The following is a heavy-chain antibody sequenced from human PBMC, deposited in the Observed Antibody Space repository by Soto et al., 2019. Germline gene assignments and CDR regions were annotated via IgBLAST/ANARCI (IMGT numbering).Heavy chain of an antibody. CDR1: GYTFTGYY. CDR3: ARAKPPYSGDLHFDY. Sequence: ASVKVSCKASGYTFTGYYMHWVRQAPGQGLEWMGWINPNSGGTNYAQKFQGWVTMTRDTSISTAYMELSRLRSDDTAVYYCARAKPPYSGDLHFDYWGQGTLVTVTS. D-gene: IGHD1-26*01. V-gene: IGHV1-2*04. J-gene: IGHJ4*02. CDR2: INPNSGGT.